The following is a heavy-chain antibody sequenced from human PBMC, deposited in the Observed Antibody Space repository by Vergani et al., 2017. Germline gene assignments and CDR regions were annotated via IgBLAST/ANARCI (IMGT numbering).Heavy chain of an antibody. CDR2: ISGSVGST. V-gene: IGHV3-23*01. CDR1: GFTFSSYA. CDR3: ERELGTVGY. Sequence: EVQLLESGGGLVQPGGSLSLSCAASGFTFSSYAMSWVRQAPGKGLEWVSAISGSVGSTYYADAVKGRFTIPRDNSTSTLYLQMNSLRAEDTAVYDWERELGTVGYWGQGTLVTVSS. J-gene: IGHJ4*02.